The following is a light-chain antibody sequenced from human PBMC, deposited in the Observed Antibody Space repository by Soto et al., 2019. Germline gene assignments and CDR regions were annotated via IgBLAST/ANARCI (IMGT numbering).Light chain of an antibody. CDR1: SSDGNS. V-gene: IGLV2-14*01. Sequence: QSVLTQPASVFGSPGRSITISCTGTSSDGNSVSCYQQHPGKAPKLIIYEVTRRPSGVSNRFSGSKSDYTASLTISGLQTDDEADYYCSSYTAASTLDVVFGGGTK. J-gene: IGLJ2*01. CDR3: SSYTAASTLDVV. CDR2: EVT.